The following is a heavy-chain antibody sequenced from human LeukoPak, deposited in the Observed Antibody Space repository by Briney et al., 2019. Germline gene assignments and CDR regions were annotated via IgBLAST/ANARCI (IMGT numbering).Heavy chain of an antibody. CDR3: ARLRYDYIWGYYMDV. D-gene: IGHD3-16*01. V-gene: IGHV1-18*01. J-gene: IGHJ6*03. Sequence: ASVKVSCKASGYTFTSYGISWVRQAPGQGLEWMGWISAYNGNTNYAQKLQGRVTMTTDTSTSTAYMELRSLRSDDTALYYCARLRYDYIWGYYMDVWGKGTTVTVSS. CDR2: ISAYNGNT. CDR1: GYTFTSYG.